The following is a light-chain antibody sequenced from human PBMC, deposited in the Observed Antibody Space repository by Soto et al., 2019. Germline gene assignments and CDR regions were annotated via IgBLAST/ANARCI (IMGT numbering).Light chain of an antibody. J-gene: IGKJ1*01. Sequence: DIQMTQSPSSLSTSVGDRVTVSCRASQSVDKYLNWYQQKPGKAPKLLIYGASTLQSGVPSRFSGSGSGTDFTLTINSLQPEDFATYFCQQSFNSPWPFGQGTKVEVK. CDR1: QSVDKY. CDR2: GAS. CDR3: QQSFNSPWP. V-gene: IGKV1-39*01.